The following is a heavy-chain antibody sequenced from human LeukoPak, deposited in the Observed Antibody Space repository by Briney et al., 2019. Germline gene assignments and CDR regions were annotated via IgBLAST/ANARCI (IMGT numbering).Heavy chain of an antibody. CDR3: ARDPETYYYVSNAFDI. CDR1: GGSISSSSYY. Sequence: SETLSLTCTVSGGSISSSSYYWGWIRQPPGKGLEWIGSIYYSGSTYYNPSLKSRVTISVDTSKNQFSLKLSSVTAADTAVYYCARDPETYYYVSNAFDIWGQGTMVTVSS. J-gene: IGHJ3*02. V-gene: IGHV4-39*07. CDR2: IYYSGST. D-gene: IGHD3-10*02.